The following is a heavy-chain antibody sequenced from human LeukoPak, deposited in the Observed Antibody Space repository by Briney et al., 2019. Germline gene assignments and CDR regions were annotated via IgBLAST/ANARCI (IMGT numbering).Heavy chain of an antibody. J-gene: IGHJ4*02. V-gene: IGHV4-39*01. CDR2: IYYSGST. D-gene: IGHD3-22*01. CDR3: ARLGKPYNPYYYDSSGYYLALFDY. Sequence: PSETLSLTCTVSGGSISSSSYYWGWVRQPPGRGLEWMGSIYYSGSTYYNPSLKSRVTISVDTSKNQFSLKLSSVTAADTAVYYCARLGKPYNPYYYDSSGYYLALFDYWGQGTLVTVSS. CDR1: GGSISSSSYY.